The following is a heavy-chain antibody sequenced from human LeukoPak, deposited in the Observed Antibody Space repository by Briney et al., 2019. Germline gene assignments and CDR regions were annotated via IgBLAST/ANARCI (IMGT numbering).Heavy chain of an antibody. CDR2: IRYDGTNK. V-gene: IGHV3-30*02. J-gene: IGHJ6*03. D-gene: IGHD6-13*01. Sequence: PGGSLRLSCAASGFTFSSYGMHWVRQAPGKGLEWVAFIRYDGTNKYYADSVKGRFIVSRDNSKNTLYLQMNSLRAEDTAVYYCAKGGSSSWYKSYYYYYMDGWGKGTTVTVSS. CDR3: AKGGSSSWYKSYYYYYMDG. CDR1: GFTFSSYG.